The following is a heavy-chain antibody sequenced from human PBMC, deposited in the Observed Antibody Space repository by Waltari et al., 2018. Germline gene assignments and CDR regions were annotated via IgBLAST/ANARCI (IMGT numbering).Heavy chain of an antibody. D-gene: IGHD2-2*01. J-gene: IGHJ6*02. Sequence: EVQLVESGGGLVKPGGSRRLSCAASGFTFISYRMNWVRQAPGKGMEWVSSITSSSTYTYYADSVKGRFTISRDNARNSLFVEMKSLRAEDTAVYYCARDLGSRGPRGMDVWGQGTTVIVS. CDR2: ITSSSTYT. CDR3: ARDLGSRGPRGMDV. CDR1: GFTFISYR. V-gene: IGHV3-21*01.